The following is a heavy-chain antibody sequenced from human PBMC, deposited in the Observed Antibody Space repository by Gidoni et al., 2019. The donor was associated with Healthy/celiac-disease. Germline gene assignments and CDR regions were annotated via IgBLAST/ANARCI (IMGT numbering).Heavy chain of an antibody. CDR1: GGSISSGGYY. V-gene: IGHV4-31*03. D-gene: IGHD2-15*01. CDR3: ARGVVVTWYYYYGMDV. J-gene: IGHJ6*02. Sequence: QVQLQESGPGLVKPSQTLSLTCTVSGGSISSGGYYWSWIRQHPGKGLEWIGYIYYSGSTYYNPSLKSRVTISVDTSKNQFSLKLSSVTAADTAVYYCARGVVVTWYYYYGMDVWGQGTTVTVSS. CDR2: IYYSGST.